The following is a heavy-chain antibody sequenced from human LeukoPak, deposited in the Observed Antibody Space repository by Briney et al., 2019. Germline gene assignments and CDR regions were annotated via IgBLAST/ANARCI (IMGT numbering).Heavy chain of an antibody. J-gene: IGHJ3*02. CDR3: ARDRVRRSTTGGAFDI. CDR1: GYTFTTYD. D-gene: IGHD2/OR15-2a*01. V-gene: IGHV1-18*01. Sequence: ASVKVSCKASGYTFTTYDIIWVRQAPGQGLEWMGWISPYNGNTNSAQKLQGRVTMTTDTSTGTAYMELRSLRSDDTAVYYCARDRVRRSTTGGAFDIWGRGTVATVSS. CDR2: ISPYNGNT.